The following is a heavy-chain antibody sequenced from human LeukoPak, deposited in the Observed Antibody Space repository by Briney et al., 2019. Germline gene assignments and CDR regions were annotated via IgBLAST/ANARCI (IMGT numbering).Heavy chain of an antibody. V-gene: IGHV3-30-3*01. CDR3: AKDNYCSSTSCHRNTYYYYYGMDV. CDR2: ISYDGSNK. Sequence: QPGRSLRLSCAASGFTFSSYAMHWVRQAPGKGLEWVAVISYDGSNKYYADSVKGRFTISRDNSKNTLYLQMNSLRAEDTAVYYCAKDNYCSSTSCHRNTYYYYYGMDVWGQGTTVTVSS. D-gene: IGHD2-2*01. CDR1: GFTFSSYA. J-gene: IGHJ6*02.